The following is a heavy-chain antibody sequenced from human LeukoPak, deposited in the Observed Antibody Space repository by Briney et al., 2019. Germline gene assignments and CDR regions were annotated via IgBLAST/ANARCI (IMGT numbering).Heavy chain of an antibody. CDR3: ARGRGIDY. V-gene: IGHV4-34*01. Sequence: SETLSLTCAVYGGSFSGYYWSWIRQPPGKGLEWIGEINHSGSTNYNPSLKSRVTISVDTSKNQFSLKLSSVTTADTAVYYCARGRGIDYWGQGTLVTVSS. J-gene: IGHJ4*02. CDR2: INHSGST. CDR1: GGSFSGYY. D-gene: IGHD3-10*01.